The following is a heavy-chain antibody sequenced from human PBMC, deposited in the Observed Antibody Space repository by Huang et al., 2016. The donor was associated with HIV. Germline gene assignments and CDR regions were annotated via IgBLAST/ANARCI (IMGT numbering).Heavy chain of an antibody. CDR1: GGTFNNA. J-gene: IGHJ4*02. V-gene: IGHV1-69*13. CDR2: IIPIVGTP. Sequence: QVQLVQSGAEVKKPGSSVKVSCKVSGGTFNNAISWVRQGPGKGLEWVGGIIPIVGTPNYARKFQGRVTITADESTSMAYMELSSLRSEDTAVYYCARGAPDLDSHLDHWGQGTLVTVSS. D-gene: IGHD3-3*01. CDR3: ARGAPDLDSHLDH.